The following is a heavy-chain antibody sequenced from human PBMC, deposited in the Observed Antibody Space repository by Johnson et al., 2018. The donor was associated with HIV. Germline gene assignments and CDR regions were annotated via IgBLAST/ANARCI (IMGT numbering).Heavy chain of an antibody. CDR3: ARDLGPNGRGAFNM. D-gene: IGHD3-10*01. J-gene: IGHJ3*02. V-gene: IGHV3-20*04. CDR1: EFTFGDFG. Sequence: MLLVESGGGLVQPGGSLRLSCAASEFTFGDFGMNWVRQAPGQGLDWVSNINWNGGSTTYADSVKGRFTISRDNANISVYLQMKNLSAEDTALYYCARDLGPNGRGAFNMWGRGTKVTVSS. CDR2: INWNGGST.